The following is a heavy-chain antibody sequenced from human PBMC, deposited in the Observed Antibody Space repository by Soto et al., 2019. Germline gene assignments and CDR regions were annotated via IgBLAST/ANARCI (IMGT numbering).Heavy chain of an antibody. D-gene: IGHD2-2*01. V-gene: IGHV3-9*01. J-gene: IGHJ4*02. CDR1: GFTFDDYA. CDR3: TKGCSRTTCEGAYDC. CDR2: ITWDGVSV. Sequence: EVQLVESGGGLVQPGRSLRLSCAASGFTFDDYAMHWVRQAPGKGLEWVSGITWDGVSVDYADSVKGRFIISRDSAENSLYLQMNSLRTEDTALYYCTKGCSRTTCEGAYDCWGQGTLVTVSS.